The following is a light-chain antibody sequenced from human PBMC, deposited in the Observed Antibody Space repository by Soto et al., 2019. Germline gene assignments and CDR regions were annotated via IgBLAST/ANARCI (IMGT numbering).Light chain of an antibody. Sequence: DIQMTQSPSSLSASVGDRVIITCRASQGIGDDLGWYQQKPGKAPKRLIYAASSLQSGVPSRFSGSGSGTDFTLTISSLQPDDFASYYCLQHNTYPGTFGPGTKVEVK. CDR2: AAS. V-gene: IGKV1-17*01. CDR1: QGIGDD. J-gene: IGKJ1*01. CDR3: LQHNTYPGT.